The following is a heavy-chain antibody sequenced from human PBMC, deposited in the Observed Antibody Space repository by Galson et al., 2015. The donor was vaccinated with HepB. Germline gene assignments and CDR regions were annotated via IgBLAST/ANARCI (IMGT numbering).Heavy chain of an antibody. J-gene: IGHJ4*02. CDR3: ARDVSSTSCYTARGCADDY. Sequence: SVKVSCKASGYTFTGYYMHWVRRAPGQGLEWMGWINPNSGGTNYAQKFQGRVTMTRDTSISTAYMELSRLRSDDTAVYYCARDVSSTSCYTARGCADDYWGQGTLVTVSS. D-gene: IGHD2-2*02. V-gene: IGHV1-2*02. CDR2: INPNSGGT. CDR1: GYTFTGYY.